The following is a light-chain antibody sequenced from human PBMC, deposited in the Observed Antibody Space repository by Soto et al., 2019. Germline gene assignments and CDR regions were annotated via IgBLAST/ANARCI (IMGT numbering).Light chain of an antibody. V-gene: IGKV1-39*01. Sequence: DIQMTQSPSSLSASLGDRVTITCRASQSVNTYVHWYQQRPGRAPKLLIYGASNLQNGVPSRFSGDGSGTGFPLPISSLQVEDFATYHCQQTYSTPWTFGQGTKVEIK. CDR3: QQTYSTPWT. CDR2: GAS. CDR1: QSVNTY. J-gene: IGKJ1*01.